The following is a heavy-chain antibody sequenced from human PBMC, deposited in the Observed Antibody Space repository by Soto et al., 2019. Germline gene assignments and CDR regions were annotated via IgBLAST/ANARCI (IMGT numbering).Heavy chain of an antibody. J-gene: IGHJ4*02. CDR2: INPSGGGA. Sequence: ASVKVSGKASGYTFTSNYIDWVRQAPGKGLEWMGIINPSGGGASNAQKFQGRVTMTRDTSTSTVYMELRSLRSEDTAVYYCARAISVQHRYYFDYWGQGTLVTVSS. D-gene: IGHD3-16*01. CDR1: GYTFTSNY. V-gene: IGHV1-46*01. CDR3: ARAISVQHRYYFDY.